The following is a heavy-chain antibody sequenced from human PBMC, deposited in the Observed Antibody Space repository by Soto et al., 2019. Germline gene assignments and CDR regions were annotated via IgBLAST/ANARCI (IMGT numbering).Heavy chain of an antibody. Sequence: PSETLSLTCTVSGGSISSSSYYWGWIRQPPGKGLEWIGSIYYSGSTYYNPSLKSRVTISVDTSKNQFSLKLSSVTAADTAVYYCARDLYDFWSGYYYYYGMDVWGQGTTVTVS. CDR2: IYYSGST. V-gene: IGHV4-39*01. J-gene: IGHJ6*02. D-gene: IGHD3-3*01. CDR1: GGSISSSSYY. CDR3: ARDLYDFWSGYYYYYGMDV.